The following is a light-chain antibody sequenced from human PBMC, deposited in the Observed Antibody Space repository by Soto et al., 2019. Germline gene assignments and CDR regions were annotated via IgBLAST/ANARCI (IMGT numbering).Light chain of an antibody. CDR2: EVR. V-gene: IGLV2-14*01. CDR3: SSYRSSTTFV. CDR1: SSDVGAYNY. J-gene: IGLJ1*01. Sequence: QSVLTQTASVSGSPGQSITISCTGTSSDVGAYNYVSRYQQYPGKAPKVIIFEVRKRPSGVSNRFSGSKSGDTASLTISGLQAEDEADYYCSSYRSSTTFVFGTGTKATV.